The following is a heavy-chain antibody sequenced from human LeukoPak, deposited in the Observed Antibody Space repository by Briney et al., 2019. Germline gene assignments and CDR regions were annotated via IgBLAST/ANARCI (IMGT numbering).Heavy chain of an antibody. Sequence: GGSLRLSCAGSGYTFSRYWMHWVRQAPGKGPVWVSRIDTDGWTTDYADSVKGRFTISRDNVQNTLYLQMNSLRAEDTAVYYCARDVAGAGSYWGQGTLVTVSS. D-gene: IGHD3-10*01. CDR2: IDTDGWTT. CDR1: GYTFSRYW. J-gene: IGHJ4*02. V-gene: IGHV3-74*01. CDR3: ARDVAGAGSY.